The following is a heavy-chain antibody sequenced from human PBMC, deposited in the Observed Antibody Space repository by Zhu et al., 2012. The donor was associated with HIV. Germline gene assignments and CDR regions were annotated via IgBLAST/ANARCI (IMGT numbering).Heavy chain of an antibody. CDR3: ARYYYASGRTIDY. V-gene: IGHV4-30-4*08. J-gene: IGHJ4*02. Sequence: QVQLQESGPGLVKPSQTLFLTCTVSGVSISSGDYYWSWIRQPPGKGLEWIGYVYYSGITYYNPSLKSRITISVDTSKNQFSLKLSSVTAADTAVYYCARYYYASGRTIDYWGQGTLVTVS. D-gene: IGHD3-10*01. CDR2: VYYSGIT. CDR1: GVSISSGDYY.